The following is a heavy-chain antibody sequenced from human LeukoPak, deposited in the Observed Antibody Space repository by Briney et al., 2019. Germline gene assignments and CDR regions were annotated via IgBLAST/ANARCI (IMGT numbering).Heavy chain of an antibody. V-gene: IGHV4-59*01. CDR2: IYYSGST. J-gene: IGHJ2*01. Sequence: SETLSLTCTVSGGSLSSYYWSWIRQPPGKGLEWIGYIYYSGSTNYNPSLKSRVTISVDTSKNQFSLMLSSVTAADTAVYYCARVRVAARPYWYFDLWGRGTLVTVSS. D-gene: IGHD6-6*01. CDR3: ARVRVAARPYWYFDL. CDR1: GGSLSSYY.